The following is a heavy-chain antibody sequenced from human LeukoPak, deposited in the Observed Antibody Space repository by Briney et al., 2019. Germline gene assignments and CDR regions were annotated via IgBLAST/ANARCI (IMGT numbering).Heavy chain of an antibody. V-gene: IGHV4-4*07. Sequence: SETLSLTCTVSGGSISSYYWSWIRQPAGKGLEWIGRIYTSGSTNYNPSLKSRVTMSVDTSKNQFSLKLSSVTAADTAVYYCARDITLRFDYYYYGMDVWGQGTTATVSS. J-gene: IGHJ6*02. CDR1: GGSISSYY. CDR2: IYTSGST. D-gene: IGHD3-10*01. CDR3: ARDITLRFDYYYYGMDV.